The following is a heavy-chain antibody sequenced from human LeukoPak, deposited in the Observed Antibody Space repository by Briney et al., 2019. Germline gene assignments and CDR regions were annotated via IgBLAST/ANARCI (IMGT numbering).Heavy chain of an antibody. CDR2: ISGSGGST. J-gene: IGHJ4*02. V-gene: IGHV3-23*01. CDR3: ASPSYGGYIPIWDY. CDR1: GFTFSSYA. D-gene: IGHD5-12*01. Sequence: GGSLRLSCAASGFTFSSYAMSWVRQAPGKGLEWVSAISGSGGSTYYADSVKGRFTISRDNSKNTLYLQMNSLRAEDTAVYYCASPSYGGYIPIWDYWGQGTLVTVSS.